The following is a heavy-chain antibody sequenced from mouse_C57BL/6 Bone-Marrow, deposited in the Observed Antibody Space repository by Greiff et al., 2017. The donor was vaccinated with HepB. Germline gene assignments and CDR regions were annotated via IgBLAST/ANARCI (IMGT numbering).Heavy chain of an antibody. J-gene: IGHJ3*01. D-gene: IGHD1-1*01. CDR1: GYSITSGYD. CDR3: ATDYYGSPWFAY. V-gene: IGHV3-1*01. CDR2: ISYSGST. Sequence: EVKLQESGPGMVKPSQSLSLTCTVTGYSITSGYDWHWIRHFPGNKLEWMGYISYSGSTNYNPSLKSRISITHDTSKNHFFLKLNAVTTEDTATYYCATDYYGSPWFAYWGQGTLVTVSA.